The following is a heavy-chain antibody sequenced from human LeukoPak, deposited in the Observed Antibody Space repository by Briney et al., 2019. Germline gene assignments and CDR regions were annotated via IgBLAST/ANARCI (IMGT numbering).Heavy chain of an antibody. V-gene: IGHV4-39*07. Sequence: SETLSLTCTVSGGSISSSSYYWGWIRQPPGKGLEWIGSIYYSGSTYYNPSLKSRVTISVDTSKNQFSLKLSSVTAADTAVYYCARVFPDYYDSSGYYPRDSAFDIWGQGTMVTDSS. CDR2: IYYSGST. J-gene: IGHJ3*02. CDR3: ARVFPDYYDSSGYYPRDSAFDI. CDR1: GGSISSSSYY. D-gene: IGHD3-22*01.